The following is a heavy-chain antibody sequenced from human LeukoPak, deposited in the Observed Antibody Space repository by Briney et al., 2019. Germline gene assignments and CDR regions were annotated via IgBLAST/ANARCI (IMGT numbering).Heavy chain of an antibody. CDR3: AKVGTYYYDSSGSAGAFDI. CDR1: GFTFSSYG. J-gene: IGHJ3*02. CDR2: IRYDGSSK. V-gene: IGHV3-30*02. D-gene: IGHD3-22*01. Sequence: GGSLRLSCAASGFTFSSYGMHWVRQAPGKGLEWVAFIRYDGSSKYYADSVKGRFTISRDNSKNTLYLQMNSLRAEDTAVYYCAKVGTYYYDSSGSAGAFDIWGQGTMVTVSS.